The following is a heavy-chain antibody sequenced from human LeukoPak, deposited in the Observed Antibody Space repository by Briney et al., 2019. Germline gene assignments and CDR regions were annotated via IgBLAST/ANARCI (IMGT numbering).Heavy chain of an antibody. CDR3: ARDHGDYVGDRLDY. CDR2: IDWNSGRI. V-gene: IGHV3-9*01. D-gene: IGHD4-17*01. Sequence: PGRSLRLSCVGSGFTIHDHAMHWVRQAPGKGLEWVSGIDWNSGRIGYADSVKGRFTISRDNAKNSLYLQMNSLRAEDTAVYYCARDHGDYVGDRLDYWGQGTLVTVSS. CDR1: GFTIHDHA. J-gene: IGHJ4*02.